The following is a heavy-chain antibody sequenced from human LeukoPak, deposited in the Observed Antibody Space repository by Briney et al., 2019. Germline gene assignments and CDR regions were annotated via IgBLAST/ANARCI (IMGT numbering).Heavy chain of an antibody. V-gene: IGHV3-23*01. CDR1: GFSLTNFA. Sequence: GGSLRLSCAASGFSLTNFAMSWVRQAPGKGLEWVSLIIGSSGDTFYADSVKGRFTISRDNSKNRLYLQMNSLRAEDTALYYCAKGAYDYIEMGNFDYWGQGTLVTVSS. J-gene: IGHJ4*02. CDR3: AKGAYDYIEMGNFDY. D-gene: IGHD5-12*01. CDR2: IIGSSGDT.